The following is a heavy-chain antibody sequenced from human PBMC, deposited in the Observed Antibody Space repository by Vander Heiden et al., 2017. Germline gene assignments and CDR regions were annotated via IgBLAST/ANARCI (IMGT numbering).Heavy chain of an antibody. CDR2: IRNKPNNYAT. D-gene: IGHD2-21*01. Sequence: EVQLVESGGGLVQPGGSLKLSCAASGFTFHVFGIHWVRQASGKGLEWVGRIRNKPNNYATAYAASVKGRFTISRDDSGNTAYLQMSSLKTEDTAVYYCARQRSDGGLEYWGQGTLVTASS. CDR1: GFTFHVFG. J-gene: IGHJ4*02. CDR3: ARQRSDGGLEY. V-gene: IGHV3-73*02.